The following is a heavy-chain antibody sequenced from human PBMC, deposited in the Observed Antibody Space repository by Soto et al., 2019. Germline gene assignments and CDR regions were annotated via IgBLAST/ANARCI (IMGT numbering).Heavy chain of an antibody. CDR2: IYYSGST. Sequence: SETLSLTCTVSGGSISSYYWSWIRQPPGKGLEWIGYIYYSGSTNYNPSLKSRVTISVDTSKNQFSLKLSSVTAADTAVYYCARDQGSGRSDYSGQGTLVTVSP. J-gene: IGHJ4*02. CDR3: ARDQGSGRSDY. V-gene: IGHV4-59*01. D-gene: IGHD6-19*01. CDR1: GGSISSYY.